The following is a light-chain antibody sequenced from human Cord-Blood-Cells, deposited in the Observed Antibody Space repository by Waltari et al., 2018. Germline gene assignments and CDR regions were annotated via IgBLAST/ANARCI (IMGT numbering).Light chain of an antibody. Sequence: DIQMTQSPSSLSASVGDRVTITCRASQSIRSYLNWYQQKPGKAPKLLIYAASSLQSGVASRFSCSGSGTDFTLTISSLQPDDFATYYCQQRYSTPPTFGQVTKLEIK. V-gene: IGKV1-39*01. CDR1: QSIRSY. J-gene: IGKJ2*01. CDR3: QQRYSTPPT. CDR2: AAS.